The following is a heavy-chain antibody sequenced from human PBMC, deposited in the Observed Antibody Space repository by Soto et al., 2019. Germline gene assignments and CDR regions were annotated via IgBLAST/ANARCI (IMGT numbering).Heavy chain of an antibody. D-gene: IGHD3-10*01. J-gene: IGHJ4*02. CDR1: GFSFPDYD. CDR2: VGLFCNT. CDR3: AKEGRLRSPAGDYFDS. V-gene: IGHV3-23*01. Sequence: EVALLDSGGHLVQPGGSLRLSCEASGFSFPDYDMNWVRQTPGKGLEWVSAVGLFCNTYYRDSVRGRFTISRDDSRNTVYLQMNSLRVEDTAVYFCAKEGRLRSPAGDYFDSWAQGSLVTVSS.